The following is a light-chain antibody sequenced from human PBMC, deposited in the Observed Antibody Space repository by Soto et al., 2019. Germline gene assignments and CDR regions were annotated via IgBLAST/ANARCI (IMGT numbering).Light chain of an antibody. CDR1: QSVSSN. CDR2: GAS. J-gene: IGKJ4*01. CDR3: QQYNNWPSLT. Sequence: EIVMTQSAATLSVSPGERATLSCGASQSVSSNLAWYQQKPGQAPRLLIYGASTRATGIPARFSGSGSGTEFTPTISSLQSQDFAVYYCQQYNNWPSLTFGGGTKVDIK. V-gene: IGKV3-15*01.